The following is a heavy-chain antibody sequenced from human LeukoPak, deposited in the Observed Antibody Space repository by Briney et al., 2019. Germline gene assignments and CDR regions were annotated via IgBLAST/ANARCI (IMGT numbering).Heavy chain of an antibody. CDR1: GFTFNSYA. V-gene: IGHV3-23*01. CDR3: AKAGIGVVGYFDY. D-gene: IGHD6-19*01. J-gene: IGHJ4*02. Sequence: GGSLRLSSAASGFTFNSYAMSWVGQAPGKGLEWVSAIRGSGGGTYYADSVKGRFTISRDNSKNALYLQMNSLRDEDTALYYCAKAGIGVVGYFDYWGQGTLVTVSS. CDR2: IRGSGGGT.